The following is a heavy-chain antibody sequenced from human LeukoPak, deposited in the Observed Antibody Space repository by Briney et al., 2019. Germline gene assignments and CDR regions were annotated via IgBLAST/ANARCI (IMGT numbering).Heavy chain of an antibody. D-gene: IGHD2-21*01. J-gene: IGHJ3*02. CDR1: GYTFTNYD. V-gene: IGHV1-2*02. CDR2: INPNSGGT. CDR3: ARVECYDWYSEAFDI. Sequence: ASVKVSCKASGYTFTNYDINWVRQAPGQGLEWMGWINPNSGGTNYAQKFQGRVTMTRDTSISTAYMELSRLRSDDTAVYYCARVECYDWYSEAFDIWGQGTMVTVSS.